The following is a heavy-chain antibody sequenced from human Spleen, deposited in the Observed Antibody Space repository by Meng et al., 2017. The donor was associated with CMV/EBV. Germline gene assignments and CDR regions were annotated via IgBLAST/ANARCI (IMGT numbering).Heavy chain of an antibody. CDR2: IRTKANNYAT. CDR3: IRGSSGGAYYGLDV. V-gene: IGHV3-73*01. CDR1: GFTFSSYA. D-gene: IGHD6-19*01. J-gene: IGHJ6*02. Sequence: GESLKISCAASGFTFSSYAMHWVRQASGKGLEWVGRIRTKANNYATEYAASVKGRFTCSRDDSKSTAYLQINSLKTEDTAVYYCIRGSSGGAYYGLDVWGQGTTVTVSS.